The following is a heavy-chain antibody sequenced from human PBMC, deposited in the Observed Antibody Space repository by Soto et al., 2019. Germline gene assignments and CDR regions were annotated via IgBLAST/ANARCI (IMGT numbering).Heavy chain of an antibody. CDR1: GGNISGFY. CDR3: ARSDGRY. CDR2: IYYSGST. J-gene: IGHJ4*02. Sequence: SETLSLRCSVSGGNISGFYWSWIRQPPGKGLEWIGYIYYSGSTNYNPSLKSRVTISVDTSKNQFSLKLSSVTAADTAVYYCARSDGRYWGQGTLVTVSS. V-gene: IGHV4-59*01.